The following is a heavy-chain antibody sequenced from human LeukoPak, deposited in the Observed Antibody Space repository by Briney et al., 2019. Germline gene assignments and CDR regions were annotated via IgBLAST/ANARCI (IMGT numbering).Heavy chain of an antibody. Sequence: GGSLRLSCAASGFTFDDRAMHWVRQGPGKGLEWVSGISWNSGRIGYADSVKGRFTMSRDNAKNSLYLQMNSLRAEDMALYYCARSPYSSSLGTFFDFWGQGTVVTVSS. V-gene: IGHV3-9*03. CDR3: ARSPYSSSLGTFFDF. D-gene: IGHD6-6*01. CDR2: ISWNSGRI. J-gene: IGHJ4*02. CDR1: GFTFDDRA.